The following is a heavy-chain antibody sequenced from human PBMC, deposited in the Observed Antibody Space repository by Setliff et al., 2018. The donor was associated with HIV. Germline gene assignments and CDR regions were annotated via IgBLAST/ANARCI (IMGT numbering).Heavy chain of an antibody. Sequence: GGSLRLSCEVSGIIFSDHAMSWVRQAPGKGPEWVSFIHSADNTTVYADSVKGRFTISRDNSKRTLYLQMNSLKVEDTAVYYCAKPVGPSTWYFDLWGRGSLVTVSS. CDR1: GIIFSDHA. CDR2: IHSADNTT. V-gene: IGHV3-23*03. CDR3: AKPVGPSTWYFDL. D-gene: IGHD1-26*01. J-gene: IGHJ2*01.